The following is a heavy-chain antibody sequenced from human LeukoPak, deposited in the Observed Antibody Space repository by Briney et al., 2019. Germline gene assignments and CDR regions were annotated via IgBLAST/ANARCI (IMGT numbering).Heavy chain of an antibody. D-gene: IGHD2-2*01. Sequence: GESLRLSCAASGFTFSDYSMNWVRQAPGKGLEWVSYISFSVNTKYYGDSVKGRFTISRDNSKNTLYLQMNSLRAEDTAVYYCAKARYCSSTSCSHDAFDIWGQGTLVTVSS. CDR1: GFTFSDYS. J-gene: IGHJ3*02. V-gene: IGHV3-48*01. CDR2: ISFSVNTK. CDR3: AKARYCSSTSCSHDAFDI.